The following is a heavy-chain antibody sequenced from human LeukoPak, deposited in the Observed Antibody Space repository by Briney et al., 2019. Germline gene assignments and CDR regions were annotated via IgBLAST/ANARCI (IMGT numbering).Heavy chain of an antibody. Sequence: GGSLRLSCAVSGFTFSDFYMSWVRQAPGEGLEWVSYISSTGGTIYYADSVRGRFTISRDNGKNSLYLQMNSLRAEDTTVYYCARDLDHGDFGGYWGQGTLITVSS. J-gene: IGHJ4*02. CDR1: GFTFSDFY. D-gene: IGHD4-17*01. CDR3: ARDLDHGDFGGY. V-gene: IGHV3-11*01. CDR2: ISSTGGTI.